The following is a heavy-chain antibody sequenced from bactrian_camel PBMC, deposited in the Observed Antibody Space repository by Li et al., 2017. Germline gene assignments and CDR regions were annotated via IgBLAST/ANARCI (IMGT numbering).Heavy chain of an antibody. J-gene: IGHJ4*01. CDR2: INSSGGRT. Sequence: HVQLVESGGGLVQPGDSLTLSCAASGFTVSNYWMYWFRQAPGKEREGVAAINSSGGRTYYRDSVRGRFTISQDNAKNTLYLQMNSLNTEDIAMYYCAAAAGLFGGTCADVRSVDYWGQGTQVTVS. CDR1: GFTVSNYW. V-gene: IGHV3S1*01. D-gene: IGHD2*01. CDR3: AAAAGLFGGTCADVRSVDY.